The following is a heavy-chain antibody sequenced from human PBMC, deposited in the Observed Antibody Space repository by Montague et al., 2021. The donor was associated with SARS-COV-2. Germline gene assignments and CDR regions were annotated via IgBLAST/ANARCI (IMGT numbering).Heavy chain of an antibody. Sequence: SETLSLTCTVSGGSISSYYWSWIRQPPGKGLEWIGDINHSGSTNYNPSLKSRVTISVDTSKNQFSLKLGSVTAADTAVYYCARVVPGGLQSDSDLDYWGQGTLVTVSS. V-gene: IGHV4-59*01. CDR2: INHSGST. J-gene: IGHJ4*02. CDR3: ARVVPGGLQSDSDLDY. CDR1: GGSISSYY. D-gene: IGHD3-10*02.